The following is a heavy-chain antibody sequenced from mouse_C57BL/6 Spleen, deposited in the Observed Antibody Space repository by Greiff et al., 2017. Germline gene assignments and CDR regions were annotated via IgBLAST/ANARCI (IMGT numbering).Heavy chain of an antibody. J-gene: IGHJ4*01. CDR1: GFTFSDSG. CDR2: ISSGSSTI. CDR3: ARQGGYGNYYAMDY. Sequence: EVKLVESGGGLVKPGGSLKLSCAASGFTFSDSGMPWVRQATEKGLEWVAYISSGSSTIYSADTVKGRFTISRDNAKNTLFLQMTSLRSEDTDMYYCARQGGYGNYYAMDYWGQGTSVTVSA. D-gene: IGHD2-1*01. V-gene: IGHV5-17*01.